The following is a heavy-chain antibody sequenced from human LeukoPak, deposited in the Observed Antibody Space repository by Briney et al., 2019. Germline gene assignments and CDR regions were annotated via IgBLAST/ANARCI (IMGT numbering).Heavy chain of an antibody. V-gene: IGHV3-30*18. Sequence: GGSRGLSCAASGFTVSSYGMHWVPQAPGKGLEEVAVISYDGSNKYYADSVKGRFTISRDNSKNTLYLQMNSLRAEDTAVYYCAKDRVAVAGRTYYFDYWGQGTLVTVSS. CDR2: ISYDGSNK. CDR1: GFTVSSYG. CDR3: AKDRVAVAGRTYYFDY. D-gene: IGHD6-19*01. J-gene: IGHJ4*02.